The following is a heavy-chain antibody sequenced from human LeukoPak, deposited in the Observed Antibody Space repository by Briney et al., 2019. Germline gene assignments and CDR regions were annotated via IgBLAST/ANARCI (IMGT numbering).Heavy chain of an antibody. CDR2: ISYDASNT. Sequence: SLRLSCAASGLTLSNYAMHWVRQAPGKGLEWVALISYDASNTYYADSVKGRFTISRDNSKNTLYLQMNSLRAEDTAVYYCARPPGGNPIQGLDSWGQGTLVTVSS. CDR3: ARPPGGNPIQGLDS. CDR1: GLTLSNYA. J-gene: IGHJ4*02. V-gene: IGHV3-30-3*01. D-gene: IGHD4-23*01.